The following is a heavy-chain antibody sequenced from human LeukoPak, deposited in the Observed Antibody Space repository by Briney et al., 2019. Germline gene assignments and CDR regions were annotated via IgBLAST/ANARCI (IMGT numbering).Heavy chain of an antibody. Sequence: GESLKISCKGSGYSFPNYWIGWVRQMPGKGLEWLGIIYPDDSNPRYSPSFQGQVTISVDKSISTAYLQWSSLKASDTAMYYCARQTPNQYGMDVWGQGTTVTVSS. V-gene: IGHV5-51*01. J-gene: IGHJ6*02. CDR1: GYSFPNYW. CDR3: ARQTPNQYGMDV. CDR2: IYPDDSNP.